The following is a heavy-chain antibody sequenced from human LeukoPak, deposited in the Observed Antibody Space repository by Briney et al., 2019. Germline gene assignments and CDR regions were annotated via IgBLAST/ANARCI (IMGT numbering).Heavy chain of an antibody. J-gene: IGHJ4*02. CDR2: INHSGST. CDR3: ARGLSNYDFWSGLTLYYFDY. D-gene: IGHD3-3*01. CDR1: GGSFSGYY. Sequence: PSETLSLTCAVYGGSFSGYYWSWIRQPPGKGLEWIGEINHSGSTNYNPSLKSRVTISVDTSKDQFSLKLSSVTAADTAAYYCARGLSNYDFWSGLTLYYFDYWGQGTLVTVSS. V-gene: IGHV4-34*01.